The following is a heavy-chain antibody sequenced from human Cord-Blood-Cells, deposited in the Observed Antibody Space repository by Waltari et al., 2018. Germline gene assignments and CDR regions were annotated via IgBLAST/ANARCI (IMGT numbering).Heavy chain of an antibody. CDR1: GYTFAGYY. V-gene: IGHV1-2*02. Sequence: QVQLVQSGAEVKKPGASVQVSCKASGYTFAGYYMHWVRQAPGQGLEWMGWINPNSGGTNYAQKFQGRVTMTRDTSISTAYMELSRLRSDDTAVYYCARDDGYCSSTSCYPHFDYWGQGTLVTVSS. CDR3: ARDDGYCSSTSCYPHFDY. J-gene: IGHJ4*02. D-gene: IGHD2-2*01. CDR2: INPNSGGT.